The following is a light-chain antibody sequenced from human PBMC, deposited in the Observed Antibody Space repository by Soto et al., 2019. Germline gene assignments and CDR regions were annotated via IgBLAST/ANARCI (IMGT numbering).Light chain of an antibody. CDR2: TAS. V-gene: IGKV1-39*01. CDR3: QQSHSSPLS. J-gene: IGKJ4*01. Sequence: QMTQSPSSLSASVGDRVTITCRASQSIVRNLNWYQQKPGKAPELLIYTASNLESGVPSRFSGSGSGTDFALTISSLQPEDSAVCYCQQSHSSPLSFGGGTKVDIK. CDR1: QSIVRN.